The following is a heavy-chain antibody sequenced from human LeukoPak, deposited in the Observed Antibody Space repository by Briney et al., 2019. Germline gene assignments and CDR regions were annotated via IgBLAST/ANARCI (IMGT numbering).Heavy chain of an antibody. V-gene: IGHV3-23*01. CDR3: AKVLRYFDWLSSFDY. D-gene: IGHD3-9*01. CDR1: GFTFSSYA. J-gene: IGHJ4*02. CDR2: ISSSGGST. Sequence: PGGSLRLSCAASGFTFSSYAMSWVRQAPGKGLEWVSAISSSGGSTYYADSVKGRFTISRDNSKNTLYLQMNSLRAEDTAVYYCAKVLRYFDWLSSFDYWGQGTLVTVSS.